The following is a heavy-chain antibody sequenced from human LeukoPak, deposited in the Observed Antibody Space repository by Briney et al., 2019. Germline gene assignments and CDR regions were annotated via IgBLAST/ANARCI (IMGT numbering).Heavy chain of an antibody. V-gene: IGHV3-30*02. CDR3: AKVAFLCSTSCYHYYMDV. Sequence: PGGSLRLSXAAFGFTFSSYGMHWVRQAPGKGLEWVAFIRYDGSNKYYADSVKGRFTISRDNSKNTLYLQMNSLRAEDTAVYYCAKVAFLCSTSCYHYYMDVWGKGTTVTVSS. CDR2: IRYDGSNK. J-gene: IGHJ6*03. CDR1: GFTFSSYG. D-gene: IGHD2-2*01.